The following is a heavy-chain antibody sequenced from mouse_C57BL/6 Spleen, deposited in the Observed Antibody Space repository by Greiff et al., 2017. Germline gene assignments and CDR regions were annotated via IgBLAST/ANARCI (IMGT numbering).Heavy chain of an antibody. V-gene: IGHV5-9-1*02. D-gene: IGHD1-1*01. CDR3: TRDLYGSIHWYFDV. CDR1: GFTFSSYA. Sequence: DVQLVESGEGLVKPGGSLKLSCAASGFTFSSYAMSWVRQTPEKRLEWVAYISSGGDYIYYADTVKGRFTISRDNARNTLYLQMSSLKSEDTAMYYCTRDLYGSIHWYFDVWGTGTTVTVSS. J-gene: IGHJ1*03. CDR2: ISSGGDYI.